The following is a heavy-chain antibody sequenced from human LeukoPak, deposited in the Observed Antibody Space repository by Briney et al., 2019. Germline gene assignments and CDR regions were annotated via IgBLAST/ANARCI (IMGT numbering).Heavy chain of an antibody. CDR2: ISYSGST. D-gene: IGHD7-27*01. V-gene: IGHV4-59*11. J-gene: IGHJ4*02. Sequence: PSETLSLTCTVSGVSIRSHYWIWIRQPPGKGLEGSGHISYSGSTNYNPSLKSRVTISVDTSKNQSSLRLSSVTAADTAVYYCARDGEGDEGWDYWGQGTLVTVSS. CDR1: GVSIRSHY. CDR3: ARDGEGDEGWDY.